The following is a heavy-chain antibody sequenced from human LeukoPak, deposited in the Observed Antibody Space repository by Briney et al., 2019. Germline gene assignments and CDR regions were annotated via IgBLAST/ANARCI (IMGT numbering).Heavy chain of an antibody. CDR2: IKSDGGT. J-gene: IGHJ4*02. CDR1: GFTFSTYW. CDR3: ARAPSTVTHAGFDY. D-gene: IGHD4-17*01. V-gene: IGHV3-74*01. Sequence: GGSLRLFCAASGFTFSTYWMHWVRQAPGKGLVWVSRIKSDGGTNYADSVKGRFTISRDNAKNSLYLQMNSLRAEDTAVYYCARAPSTVTHAGFDYWGQGTLVTVSS.